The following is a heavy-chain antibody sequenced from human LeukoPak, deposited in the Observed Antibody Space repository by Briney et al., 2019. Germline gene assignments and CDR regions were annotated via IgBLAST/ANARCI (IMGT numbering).Heavy chain of an antibody. J-gene: IGHJ4*02. CDR2: RYPRDSDT. V-gene: IGHV5-51*01. CDR1: GYNFTRYL. Sequence: GEPRKISCQAPGYNFTRYLIGWVRQMPGKALEWMGRRYPRDSDTRYSPSFQGQVTVSAYNSINTAYLHWSSLTPSHPAIYYCARQMGVASRKNYFDSWGQGTLVTVSA. CDR3: ARQMGVASRKNYFDS. D-gene: IGHD5-12*01.